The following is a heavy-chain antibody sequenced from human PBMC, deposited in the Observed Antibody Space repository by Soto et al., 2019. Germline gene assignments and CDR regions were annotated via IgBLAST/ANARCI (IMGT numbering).Heavy chain of an antibody. CDR1: GFTFSSYA. J-gene: IGHJ4*02. CDR3: AKDLYYYGSGSIDY. CDR2: ISGSGGST. Sequence: GGSLRLSCVGTGFTFSSYAMNWVRQAPGGGLEWVSAISGSGGSTYYADSVKGRFTISRDNSKNTLYLQMNSLRAEDTAVYYCAKDLYYYGSGSIDYWGQGTLVTVSS. V-gene: IGHV3-23*01. D-gene: IGHD3-10*01.